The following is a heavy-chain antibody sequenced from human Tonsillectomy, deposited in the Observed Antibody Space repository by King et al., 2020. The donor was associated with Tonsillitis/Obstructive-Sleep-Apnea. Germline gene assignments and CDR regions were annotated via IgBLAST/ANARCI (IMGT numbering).Heavy chain of an antibody. CDR1: GFTFSDYA. CDR3: ARVVYYSGAHKFDF. Sequence: VQLVESGGDLVQPGGSLRLSCAGSGFTFSDYAMTWVRQAPGKGLEWVSCISDSTYYTYSADAVRGRFTISKDNSENTLYLQMSSLRVEDTAVYYCARVVYYSGAHKFDFWGQGTPVTVSS. CDR2: ISDSTYYT. J-gene: IGHJ4*02. D-gene: IGHD2-8*01. V-gene: IGHV3-23*04.